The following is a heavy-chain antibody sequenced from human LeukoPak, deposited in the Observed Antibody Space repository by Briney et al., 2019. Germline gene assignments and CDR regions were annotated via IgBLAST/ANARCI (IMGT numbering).Heavy chain of an antibody. CDR3: ARSAVSGYYPQYYFDY. D-gene: IGHD3-22*01. CDR2: ISSSSSYI. CDR1: GFTFSSYS. V-gene: IGHV3-21*01. J-gene: IGHJ4*02. Sequence: PGGSLRLSCAASGFTFSSYSMNWVRQAPGKGLEWVSSISSSSSYIYYADSVKGRFTISRDNAKNSLYLQMNSLRAEYTAGYYCARSAVSGYYPQYYFDYWGQGTLVTVSS.